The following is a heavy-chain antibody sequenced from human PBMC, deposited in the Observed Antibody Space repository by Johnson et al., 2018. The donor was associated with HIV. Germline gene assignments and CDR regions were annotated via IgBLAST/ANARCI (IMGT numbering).Heavy chain of an antibody. CDR3: AKDQGRFLEWLSAFDI. D-gene: IGHD3-3*01. CDR1: GFTFDDYA. Sequence: VQLVESGGGLVQPGRSLRLSCAASGFTFDDYAMHWVRQAPGKGLEWISGISWNSGTIGYAVSVKGRFTIFRDSAKNSLYLQMNSLRTEDTALYYCAKDQGRFLEWLSAFDIWGQGTMVTVAS. V-gene: IGHV3-9*01. J-gene: IGHJ3*02. CDR2: ISWNSGTI.